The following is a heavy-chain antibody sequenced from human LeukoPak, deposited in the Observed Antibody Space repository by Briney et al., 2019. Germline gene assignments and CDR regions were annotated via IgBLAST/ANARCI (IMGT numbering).Heavy chain of an antibody. CDR3: ARGKYSGYDYAPRFDAFDI. V-gene: IGHV3-66*01. D-gene: IGHD5-12*01. J-gene: IGHJ3*02. CDR1: GFTVSSNY. Sequence: GGSLRLSCAASGFTVSSNYMSWVRQAPGKGLEWVSVIYSGGSTYYADSVKGRFTISRDNSKNTLYLQMNSLRAEDTAVYYCARGKYSGYDYAPRFDAFDIWGQGTMVTVSS. CDR2: IYSGGST.